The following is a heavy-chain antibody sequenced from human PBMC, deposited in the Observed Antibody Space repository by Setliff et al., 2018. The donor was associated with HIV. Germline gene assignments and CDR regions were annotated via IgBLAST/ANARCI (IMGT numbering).Heavy chain of an antibody. CDR1: GYTFNNYG. V-gene: IGHV1-18*01. D-gene: IGHD5-12*01. CDR3: ARGKTWLRFLDY. CDR2: INTHSGYT. J-gene: IGHJ4*02. Sequence: ASVKVSCKASGYTFNNYGISWARQAPGQGLGWMGWINTHSGYTNYAQNVQGRVTVTMDTSTSTAYMELRSLKSDDTAVYYCARGKTWLRFLDYWGQGTLVTVSS.